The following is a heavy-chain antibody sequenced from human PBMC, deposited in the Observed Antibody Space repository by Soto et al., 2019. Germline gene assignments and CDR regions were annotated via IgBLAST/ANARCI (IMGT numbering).Heavy chain of an antibody. J-gene: IGHJ4*02. D-gene: IGHD4-17*01. V-gene: IGHV1-8*01. CDR1: GYTFTSYD. CDR2: MNPNSGGR. CDR3: ARANGDFDY. Sequence: QVQLVQSGAEVKKPGASVKVSCKASGYTFTSYDINWVRQATGQGLEWMGWMNPNSGGRGYAQKCQGRVTMTGDASKSTAYMEVSSLRSEDTAIYYCARANGDFDYWGQGTLVTVSS.